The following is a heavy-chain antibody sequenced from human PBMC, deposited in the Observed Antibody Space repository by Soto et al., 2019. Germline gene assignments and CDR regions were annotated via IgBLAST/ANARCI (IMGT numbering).Heavy chain of an antibody. CDR3: ARGLFEASGYTRDDAFDI. Sequence: QVQLVQSGAEVKKPGSSVKVSCKASGGTFSSYTISWVRQAPGQGLEWMGRIIPILGIANYAQKFQVRVTITADKSTSTVYMELSSLRSEDTAVYYCARGLFEASGYTRDDAFDIWGQVTMVTVSS. V-gene: IGHV1-69*02. CDR1: GGTFSSYT. D-gene: IGHD2-2*02. CDR2: IIPILGIA. J-gene: IGHJ3*02.